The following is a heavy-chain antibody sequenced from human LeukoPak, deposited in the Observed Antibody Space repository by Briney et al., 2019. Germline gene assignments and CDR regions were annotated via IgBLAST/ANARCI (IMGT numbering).Heavy chain of an antibody. V-gene: IGHV3-74*01. CDR3: ARKYSSGWDYDAFDI. CDR1: GFTFSSYA. D-gene: IGHD6-19*01. CDR2: INSDGSST. J-gene: IGHJ3*02. Sequence: GGSLRLSCAASGFTFSSYAMSWVRQAPGKGLVWVSRINSDGSSTSYADSVKGRFTISRDNAKNTLYLQMNSPRAEDTAVYYCARKYSSGWDYDAFDIWGQGTMVTVSS.